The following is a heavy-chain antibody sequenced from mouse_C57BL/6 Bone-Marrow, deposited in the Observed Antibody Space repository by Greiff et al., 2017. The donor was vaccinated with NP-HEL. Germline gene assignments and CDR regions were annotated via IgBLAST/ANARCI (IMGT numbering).Heavy chain of an antibody. V-gene: IGHV2-3*01. Sequence: VQLQESGPGLVAPSQSLSITCTVSGFSLTSYGVSWVRQPPGKGLEWLGVIRGDGGTNYHSALISRLSISKDNSKSQVFLKLNSLRTDDTATYYCAKWDYGVDYWGQGTTLTVSS. CDR3: AKWDYGVDY. CDR1: GFSLTSYG. J-gene: IGHJ2*01. CDR2: IRGDGGT. D-gene: IGHD2-4*01.